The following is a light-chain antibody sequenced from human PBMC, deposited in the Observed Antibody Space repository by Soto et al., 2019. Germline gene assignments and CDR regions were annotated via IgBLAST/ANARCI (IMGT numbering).Light chain of an antibody. CDR1: QSVSVSY. Sequence: EIVLTQSPDTLSLSPWERAALSCRASQSVSVSYLAWYQHKPGQAPRLLLYGASRRATGIPDRFSGSGSGTDFTLIISRLEPEDFAVYYCQQYGDSPEFGQGTRLEIK. J-gene: IGKJ5*01. CDR3: QQYGDSPE. V-gene: IGKV3-20*01. CDR2: GAS.